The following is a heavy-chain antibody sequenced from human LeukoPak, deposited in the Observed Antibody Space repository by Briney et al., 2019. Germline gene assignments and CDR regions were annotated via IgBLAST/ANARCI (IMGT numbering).Heavy chain of an antibody. Sequence: SETLSLTCTVSGGSISSYYWSWIRQPPGKGLEWIGYIYYSGNTKYNPSLNSRVTISVDTSKTQFSLKLSSVTAADTAVYYCARHTPAPDSGGYSGFDPWGQGTLVTVSS. D-gene: IGHD3-22*01. V-gene: IGHV4-59*08. CDR2: IYYSGNT. CDR3: ARHTPAPDSGGYSGFDP. J-gene: IGHJ5*02. CDR1: GGSISSYY.